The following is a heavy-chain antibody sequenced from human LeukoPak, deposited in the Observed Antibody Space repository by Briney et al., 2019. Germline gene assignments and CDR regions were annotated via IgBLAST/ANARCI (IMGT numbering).Heavy chain of an antibody. CDR1: GGSISSGSYY. V-gene: IGHV4-61*02. D-gene: IGHD3-3*01. CDR3: ARRFFWSGPSDYFDY. Sequence: PSQTLSLTCTVSGGSISSGSYYWSWIRQPAGKGLEWIGRIYTSGSTNYNPSLKSRVTISVDTSKNQFSLNLTSVTAADTAVYYCARRFFWSGPSDYFDYWGQGTLVTVSS. J-gene: IGHJ4*02. CDR2: IYTSGST.